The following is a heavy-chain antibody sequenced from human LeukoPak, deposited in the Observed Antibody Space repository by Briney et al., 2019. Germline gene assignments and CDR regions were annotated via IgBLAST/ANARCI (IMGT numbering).Heavy chain of an antibody. CDR2: ISAYNRNT. V-gene: IGHV1-18*01. D-gene: IGHD6-19*01. J-gene: IGHJ5*02. CDR3: AREQIAVAGGWFDP. CDR1: GYTFTSYG. Sequence: ASVKVSCKASGYTFTSYGISWVRQAPGQGLEWMGWISAYNRNTNYAQKLQGRVTMTTDTSTSTAYMELRSLRSDDTAVYYCAREQIAVAGGWFDPWGQGTLVTVSS.